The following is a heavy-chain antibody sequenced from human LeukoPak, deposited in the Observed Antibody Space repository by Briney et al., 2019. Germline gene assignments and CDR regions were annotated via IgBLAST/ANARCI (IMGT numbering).Heavy chain of an antibody. V-gene: IGHV4-31*03. D-gene: IGHD3-22*01. J-gene: IGHJ5*02. CDR1: GGSISSGGYY. CDR2: IYYSGST. CDR3: ARRSSGRHWFDP. Sequence: SETLSLTCTVSGGSISSGGYYWSWIRQHPGKGLEWIGYIYYSGSTYYNPSLKSRVTISVDTPKNQFSLKLSSVTAADTAVYYCARRSSGRHWFDPWGQGTLVTVSS.